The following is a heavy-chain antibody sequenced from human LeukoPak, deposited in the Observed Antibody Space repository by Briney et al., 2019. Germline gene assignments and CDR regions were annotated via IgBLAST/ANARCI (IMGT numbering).Heavy chain of an antibody. CDR3: TRVRAGLVDY. CDR1: GGSISSYY. D-gene: IGHD6-13*01. V-gene: IGHV4-59*01. J-gene: IGHJ4*02. CDR2: IYYSGST. Sequence: SETLSLTCTVSGGSISSYYWSWIRQPPGKGLEWIGYIYYSGSTNYNPSLKSRVTISVDTSKNQFSLKLSSVTAADTAVYYCTRVRAGLVDYWGQGTLVTVSS.